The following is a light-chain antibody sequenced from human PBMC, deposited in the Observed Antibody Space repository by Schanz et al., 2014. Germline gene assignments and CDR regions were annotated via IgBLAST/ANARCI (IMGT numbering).Light chain of an antibody. J-gene: IGKJ4*01. Sequence: ETVMTQSPATLSVTPGEGAILSCRASQNIDNKVAWYQHTPGQAPRLLISAASTRAPGLPARFSGSGSGTDFALTISSLQPEDFAVYYCQQYNNWPLTFGGGTKVEIK. CDR3: QQYNNWPLT. CDR1: QNIDNK. CDR2: AAS. V-gene: IGKV3D-15*01.